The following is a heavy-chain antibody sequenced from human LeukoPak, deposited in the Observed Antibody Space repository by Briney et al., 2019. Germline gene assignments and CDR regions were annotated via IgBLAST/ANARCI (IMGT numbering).Heavy chain of an antibody. V-gene: IGHV3-53*01. Sequence: PGGSLRLSCAASEFTVSSNYMNWVRQAPGKGLKWVSVIYSGGSTYYADSVKGRFTISRDNSKNTLYLQMNSLRAEDTAVYYCARGPYSSGWYGDFDYWGQGTLVTVSS. CDR3: ARGPYSSGWYGDFDY. CDR1: EFTVSSNY. D-gene: IGHD6-19*01. J-gene: IGHJ4*02. CDR2: IYSGGST.